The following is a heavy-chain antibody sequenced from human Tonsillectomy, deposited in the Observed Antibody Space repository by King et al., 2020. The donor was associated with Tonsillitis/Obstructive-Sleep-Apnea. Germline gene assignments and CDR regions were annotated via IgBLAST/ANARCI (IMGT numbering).Heavy chain of an antibody. J-gene: IGHJ4*02. CDR1: GGSFSGYY. D-gene: IGHD2-2*01. V-gene: IGHV4-34*01. CDR3: ASSVSDIVVVAPAVNNPYYFDY. Sequence: VQLQQWGAGLLKPSETLSLTCAVYGGSFSGYYWSWIRQPPGKGLEWIGEINHSGSTNYNPSLKSRVTISVDTSKNQFSLKLSSVTAADTAMYYCASSVSDIVVVAPAVNNPYYFDYWGQGTLVTVSS. CDR2: INHSGST.